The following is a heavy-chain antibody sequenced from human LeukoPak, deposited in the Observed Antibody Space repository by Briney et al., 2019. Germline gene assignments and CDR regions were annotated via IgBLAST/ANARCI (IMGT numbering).Heavy chain of an antibody. D-gene: IGHD3-9*01. V-gene: IGHV1-69*13. CDR3: ARAPRYFDWSNTQYYFDY. CDR2: IIPIFGTA. Sequence: SVKVSCKASGGTFSSYAISWVRQAPGQGLEWMGGIIPIFGTANYAQKFQGRVTITADESTSTAYMELSSLRSEDTAVYYCARAPRYFDWSNTQYYFDYWGQGTLVTVSS. CDR1: GGTFSSYA. J-gene: IGHJ4*02.